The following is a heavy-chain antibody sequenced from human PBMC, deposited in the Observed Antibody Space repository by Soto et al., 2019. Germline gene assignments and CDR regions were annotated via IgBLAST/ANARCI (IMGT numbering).Heavy chain of an antibody. CDR3: ARASVLRFLEWLSPYYYYYYGMDV. D-gene: IGHD3-3*01. Sequence: SVKVSCKASGGTFSSYAISWVRQAPGQGLEWMGGIIPIFGTASYAQKFQGRVTITADKSTSTAYMELSSLRSEDTAVYYCARASVLRFLEWLSPYYYYYYGMDVWGQGTTVTVSS. CDR2: IIPIFGTA. V-gene: IGHV1-69*06. J-gene: IGHJ6*02. CDR1: GGTFSSYA.